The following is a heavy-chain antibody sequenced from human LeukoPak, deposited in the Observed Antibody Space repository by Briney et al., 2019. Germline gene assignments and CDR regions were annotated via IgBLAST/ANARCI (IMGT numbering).Heavy chain of an antibody. Sequence: GGSLRLSCAASGFIFSSYGMHWVRQAPGKGLAWVALMSYDGSNKYYADSVKGRFTISRDNSKNTLYLQMNSLRAEDTAVYYCAKTHRGYCSSTSCLFVYYYYMDVWGKGTTVTVSS. CDR3: AKTHRGYCSSTSCLFVYYYYMDV. CDR1: GFIFSSYG. V-gene: IGHV3-30-3*01. D-gene: IGHD2-2*01. J-gene: IGHJ6*03. CDR2: MSYDGSNK.